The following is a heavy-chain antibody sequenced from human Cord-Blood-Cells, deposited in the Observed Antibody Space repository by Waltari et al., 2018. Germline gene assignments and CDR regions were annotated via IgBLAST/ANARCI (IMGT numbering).Heavy chain of an antibody. D-gene: IGHD3-10*01. CDR3: ARDTSMVRGVMDFDL. J-gene: IGHJ2*01. Sequence: QVQLVQSGAEVKKPGASVKVSCTASGYTFTGYYMHWVGQGPGQGLEWMGWINPNSGGTNYAQKFQGRVTMTRDTSISTAYMELSRLRSDDTAVYYCARDTSMVRGVMDFDLWGRGTLVTVSS. CDR1: GYTFTGYY. CDR2: INPNSGGT. V-gene: IGHV1-2*02.